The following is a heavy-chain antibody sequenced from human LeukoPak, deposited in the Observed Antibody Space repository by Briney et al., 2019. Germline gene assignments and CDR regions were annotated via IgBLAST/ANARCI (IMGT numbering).Heavy chain of an antibody. CDR2: IKQDGSEK. V-gene: IGHV3-7*01. Sequence: GGSLRLSCAASGFTSSSYWMSWVRQAPGKGLEWVANIKQDGSEKYYVDSVKGRFTISRDNAKNSLYLQMNSLRAEDTAVYYCARDQADSSSWYFDYYYGMDVWGQGTTVTVSS. D-gene: IGHD6-13*01. J-gene: IGHJ6*02. CDR3: ARDQADSSSWYFDYYYGMDV. CDR1: GFTSSSYW.